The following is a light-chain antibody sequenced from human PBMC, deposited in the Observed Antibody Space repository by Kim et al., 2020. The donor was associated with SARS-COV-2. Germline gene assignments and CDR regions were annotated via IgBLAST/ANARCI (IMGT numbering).Light chain of an antibody. Sequence: LAPGERATLTCRASKRGNNNYLAWYQQKPGQAPRLLICGASTRATGTPDTFSGSGSVTDFTLTISRLESEDFAVYYCPQYGYSPYTFGQGTKLEI. CDR2: GAS. CDR1: KRGNNNY. V-gene: IGKV3-20*01. J-gene: IGKJ2*01. CDR3: PQYGYSPYT.